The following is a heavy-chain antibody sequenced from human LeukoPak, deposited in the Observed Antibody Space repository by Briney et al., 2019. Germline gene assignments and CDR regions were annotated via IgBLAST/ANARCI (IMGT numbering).Heavy chain of an antibody. J-gene: IGHJ3*02. CDR3: ARDSSGAFDI. V-gene: IGHV4-34*01. D-gene: IGHD2-15*01. CDR2: INHSGST. CDR1: GGSISSYY. Sequence: SETLSLTCTVSGGSISSYYWSWIREPPGKGLEWIGEINHSGSTNYNPSLKSRVTISVDRSKNQFSLELSSVTAADTAVYYCARDSSGAFDIWGQGTMVTVSS.